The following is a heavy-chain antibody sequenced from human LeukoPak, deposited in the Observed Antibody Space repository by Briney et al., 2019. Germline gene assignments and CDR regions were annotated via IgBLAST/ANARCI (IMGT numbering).Heavy chain of an antibody. CDR1: GGSVSSGSYY. Sequence: SETLSLTCTVSGGSVSSGSYYWSWIRQPPGTGLEWIGEVIHSGSTKYNPSLKSRLTISVDMSKKQFSLKLSSVTAADTAVYYCARSQDIVLLPAGLGFDYWGQGALVTVSS. CDR2: VIHSGST. J-gene: IGHJ4*02. V-gene: IGHV4-39*07. CDR3: ARSQDIVLLPAGLGFDY. D-gene: IGHD2-2*01.